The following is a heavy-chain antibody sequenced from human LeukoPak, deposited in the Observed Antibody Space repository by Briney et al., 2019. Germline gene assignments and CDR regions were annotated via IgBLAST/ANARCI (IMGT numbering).Heavy chain of an antibody. J-gene: IGHJ4*02. Sequence: GGSLRLSCAASGFTFSSYGMHWARQAPGKGLEWVAVIWYDGSNKYYADSVKGRFTISRDNSKNTLYLQMNSLRAEDTAVYYCARDPKVRGYSYGYGDYWGQGTLVTVSS. V-gene: IGHV3-33*01. D-gene: IGHD5-18*01. CDR2: IWYDGSNK. CDR3: ARDPKVRGYSYGYGDY. CDR1: GFTFSSYG.